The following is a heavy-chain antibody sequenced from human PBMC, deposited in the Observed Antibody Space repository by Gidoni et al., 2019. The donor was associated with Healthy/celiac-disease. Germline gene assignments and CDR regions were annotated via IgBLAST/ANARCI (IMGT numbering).Heavy chain of an antibody. J-gene: IGHJ1*01. D-gene: IGHD6-13*01. CDR3: TTDFWQPASFFQH. CDR1: GFSFSNAW. V-gene: IGHV3-15*01. CDR2: IKGQSDGGTK. Sequence: EVQLVESGGGLGNPGGSLRLSCAASGFSFSNAWMSWVRQDPGKRMEWVGRIKGQSDGGTKDYVAPVKGRFTISRDDSKNTLYLQMNSLKAEDKAVYYCTTDFWQPASFFQHWGQGTLVTVSS.